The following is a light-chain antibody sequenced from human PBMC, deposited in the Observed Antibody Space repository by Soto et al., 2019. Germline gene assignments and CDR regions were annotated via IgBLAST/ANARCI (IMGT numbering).Light chain of an antibody. CDR2: GAS. CDR1: QSVSRN. J-gene: IGKJ1*01. Sequence: EIVMTQSPATLSVSPGERATLSCRASQSVSRNLAWYQQRPGQAPRLLISGASTRATGIAARFSGSGSGTDFTLTISSLEPEDFAVYYCQQRSNWPPTFGQGTKVDIK. V-gene: IGKV3-15*01. CDR3: QQRSNWPPT.